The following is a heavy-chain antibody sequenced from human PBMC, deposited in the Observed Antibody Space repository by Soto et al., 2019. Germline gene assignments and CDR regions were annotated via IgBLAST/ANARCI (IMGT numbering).Heavy chain of an antibody. CDR2: IYHSGST. CDR3: ATLTTVFSAFDI. Sequence: SETLSLTCAVSGGSISSGGYSWGWIRQPPGKGLEWIGYIYHSGSTYYNPSLKSRVTISADRSKNQFSLKLSSVTAADTAVYYCATLTTVFSAFDIWGQGTMVTVSS. CDR1: GGSISSGGYS. J-gene: IGHJ3*02. D-gene: IGHD4-4*01. V-gene: IGHV4-30-2*01.